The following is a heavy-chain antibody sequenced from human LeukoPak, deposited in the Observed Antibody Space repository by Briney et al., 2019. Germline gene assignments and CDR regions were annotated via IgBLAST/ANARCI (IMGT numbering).Heavy chain of an antibody. CDR2: IIPIFGTA. Sequence: ASVKVSCKASGGTFSSYAISWVRQAPGQGLEWMGGIIPIFGTANYAQKFQGRVTITADKSTSTAYMELSSLRSEDTAVYYCARDGPHSSSLGYWGQGTLVTVSS. V-gene: IGHV1-69*06. CDR1: GGTFSSYA. D-gene: IGHD6-6*01. CDR3: ARDGPHSSSLGY. J-gene: IGHJ4*02.